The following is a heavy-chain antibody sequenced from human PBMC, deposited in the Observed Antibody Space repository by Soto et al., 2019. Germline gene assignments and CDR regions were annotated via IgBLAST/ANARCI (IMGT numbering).Heavy chain of an antibody. J-gene: IGHJ6*02. D-gene: IGHD5-18*01. CDR1: GGSIRSGGYY. Sequence: SETLSLTCTVSGGSIRSGGYYWSWVRQNPRRGLEWIGNIYYSGNTYYNPSLKSRLTISVDTSKNQFSLNLSSVTAADTAAYYCVRDRLMATAGTARHYFGLDVWGQGTTVTVSS. V-gene: IGHV4-31*03. CDR3: VRDRLMATAGTARHYFGLDV. CDR2: IYYSGNT.